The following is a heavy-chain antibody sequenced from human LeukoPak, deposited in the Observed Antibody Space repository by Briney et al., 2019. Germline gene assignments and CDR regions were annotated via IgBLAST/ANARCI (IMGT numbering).Heavy chain of an antibody. CDR1: GFTFSSYG. V-gene: IGHV3-30*02. J-gene: IGHJ5*02. CDR3: THLGWFDP. CDR2: IRYDGGIK. Sequence: PGGSLRLSCAASGFTFSSYGMHWVRQAPGKGLEWVVFIRYDGGIKYYADSVKGRFTISRDNSKNTLYLQMNSLRAEDTAVYYCTHLGWFDPWGQGTLVTVSS.